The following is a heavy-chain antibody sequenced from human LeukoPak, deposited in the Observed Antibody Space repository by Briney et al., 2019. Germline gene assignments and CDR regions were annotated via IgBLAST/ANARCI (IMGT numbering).Heavy chain of an antibody. CDR2: IYTSGST. CDR1: GGSTSSYY. Sequence: SETLSLTCTVSGGSTSSYYWSWIRQPAGKGLEWIGRIYTSGSTNYNPSLKSRVTMSVDTSKNQFSLKLSSVTAADTAVYYCARATGGGFDSSGYNWFDPWGQGTLVTVSS. D-gene: IGHD3-22*01. CDR3: ARATGGGFDSSGYNWFDP. J-gene: IGHJ5*02. V-gene: IGHV4-4*07.